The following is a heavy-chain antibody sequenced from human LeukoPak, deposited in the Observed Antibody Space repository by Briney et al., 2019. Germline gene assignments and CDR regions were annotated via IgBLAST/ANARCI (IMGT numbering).Heavy chain of an antibody. J-gene: IGHJ3*02. CDR3: SRHLVAVAGPDAAFAI. D-gene: IGHD6-19*01. V-gene: IGHV1-2*02. CDR1: GYTFTGYY. CDR2: VKPNIGGT. Sequence: AAVNVSCKASGYTFTGYYMHLVRLAPGQGREWMGWVKPNIGGTNYAQQFEGRVTRTRDTSISTAYVELSSLISDGTAVCYFSRHLVAVAGPDAAFAIWGQGTMVTVSS.